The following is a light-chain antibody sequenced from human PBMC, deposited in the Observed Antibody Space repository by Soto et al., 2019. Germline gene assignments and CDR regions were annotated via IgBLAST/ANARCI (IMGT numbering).Light chain of an antibody. CDR2: GAS. Sequence: EIVLTQSPGTLSLSPGERATLSCRASQSVISTYLAWYQQKPGQAPRLLIYGASSRATGIPDRFSGSGSGTDFTLNIIRLEPEDFAVDYCHQYRYSLGTFGQGTQVEIK. CDR1: QSVISTY. CDR3: HQYRYSLGT. J-gene: IGKJ1*01. V-gene: IGKV3-20*01.